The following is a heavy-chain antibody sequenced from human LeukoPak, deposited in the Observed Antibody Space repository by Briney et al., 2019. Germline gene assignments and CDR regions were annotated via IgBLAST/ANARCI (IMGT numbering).Heavy chain of an antibody. CDR2: IYYSGST. J-gene: IGHJ6*03. CDR3: AGGTVAGFYSYYYMDV. CDR1: GGSISSYY. D-gene: IGHD6-19*01. Sequence: KPSETLSLTCTVSGGSISSYYWSWIRQPPGKGLEWIGYIYYSGSTNYNPSLKGRVTISVDTSKNQFSLKLSSVTAADTAVYYCAGGTVAGFYSYYYMDVWGKGTTVTVSS. V-gene: IGHV4-59*01.